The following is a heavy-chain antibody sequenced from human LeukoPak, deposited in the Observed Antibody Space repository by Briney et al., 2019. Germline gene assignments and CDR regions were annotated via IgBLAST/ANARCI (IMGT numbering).Heavy chain of an antibody. CDR3: ARDGKDYYDSSNHFDY. D-gene: IGHD3-22*01. CDR2: IYYSGST. V-gene: IGHV4-30-4*08. Sequence: SQTLSLTCTVSGGSISSGDYYWSWIRQPPGKGLEWIGYIYYSGSTYHNPSLKSRVTISVDTSKNQFSLKLSSVTAADTAVYYCARDGKDYYDSSNHFDYWGQGTLVTVSS. J-gene: IGHJ4*02. CDR1: GGSISSGDYY.